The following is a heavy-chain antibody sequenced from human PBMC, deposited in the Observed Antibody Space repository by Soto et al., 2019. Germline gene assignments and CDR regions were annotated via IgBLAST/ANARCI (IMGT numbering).Heavy chain of an antibody. V-gene: IGHV3-48*03. CDR1: GCTCISYG. CDR3: ARDPYYDRGPNDY. Sequence: EGSLRVTCAASGCTCISYGMNWVRQAPGKGLEWVSYISSSGSTIYYADSVKGRFTISRDNAKNSLYLQMNSLRAEDTAVYYCARDPYYDRGPNDYWGQGTLVPVSS. D-gene: IGHD3-3*01. J-gene: IGHJ4*02. CDR2: ISSSGSTI.